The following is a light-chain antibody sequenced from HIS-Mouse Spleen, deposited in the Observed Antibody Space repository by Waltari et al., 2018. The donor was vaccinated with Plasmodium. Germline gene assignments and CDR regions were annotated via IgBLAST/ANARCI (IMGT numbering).Light chain of an antibody. Sequence: QSALTQPRSVSGSPGQSVTISCTRTTRDVGGYNYVSWYQQHPGKAPKLRIYDVSKRPSGVPDRFSGSKSGNTASLTISGLQAEDEADYYCCSYAGSYTLVFGGGTKLTVL. J-gene: IGLJ3*02. CDR2: DVS. CDR1: TRDVGGYNY. V-gene: IGLV2-11*01. CDR3: CSYAGSYTLV.